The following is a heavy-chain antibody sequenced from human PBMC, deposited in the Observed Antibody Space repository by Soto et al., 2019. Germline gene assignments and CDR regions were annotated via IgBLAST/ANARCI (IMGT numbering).Heavy chain of an antibody. V-gene: IGHV3-74*01. CDR2: ISDDGSTI. CDR1: GFVFSMYW. CDR3: VRGPRPSSVGTGAF. Sequence: EVLLVESGGGLVQPGGSVRLSCAASGFVFSMYWMHWVRQAPDKGLEWVSRISDDGSTIHYADSVKGRFSISRDNAQNILFLEMTALRDDDTAVYYCVRGPRPSSVGTGAFWGQGSPVTVSS. J-gene: IGHJ4*02. D-gene: IGHD3-10*01.